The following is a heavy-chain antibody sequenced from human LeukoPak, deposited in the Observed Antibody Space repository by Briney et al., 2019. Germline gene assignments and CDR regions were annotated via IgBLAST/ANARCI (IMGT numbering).Heavy chain of an antibody. D-gene: IGHD2-15*01. CDR1: GGSFSGYY. V-gene: IGHV4-34*01. J-gene: IGHJ6*03. CDR3: ARDSLYYYYYYMDV. CDR2: NNHSGST. Sequence: PSETLSLTCAVYGGSFSGYYWSWIRQPPGKGLEWIGENNHSGSTNYNPSLKSRVTISVDTSKNQFSLKLSSVTAADTAVYYCARDSLYYYYYYMDVWGKGTTVTVSS.